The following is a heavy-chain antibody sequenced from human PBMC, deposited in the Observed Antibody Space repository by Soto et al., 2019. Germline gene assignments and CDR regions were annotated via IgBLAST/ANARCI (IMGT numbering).Heavy chain of an antibody. CDR2: ISSYNGNT. V-gene: IGHV1-18*01. CDR3: ATVGSRYSSSWDQGY. Sequence: QVQLVQSGAEVKKPGASVKVSCKASGYTFTSYAITWVRQAPGQGLEWMGWISSYNGNTNYAEKLQGRVTMTTDTSTNTGYMELRSLRSDDTAVYYCATVGSRYSSSWDQGYWGQGTLVTVSS. J-gene: IGHJ4*02. CDR1: GYTFTSYA. D-gene: IGHD6-13*01.